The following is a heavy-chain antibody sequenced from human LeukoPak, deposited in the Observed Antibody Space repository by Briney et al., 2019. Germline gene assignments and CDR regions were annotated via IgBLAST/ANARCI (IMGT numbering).Heavy chain of an antibody. D-gene: IGHD2/OR15-2a*01. V-gene: IGHV1-18*01. CDR2: ISTYNVNT. Sequence: ASVKVSCKASGYTFTGFGISWVRQAPGQGLEWMGWISTYNVNTNYAQKFQGRVTMTTDTSTSTAYMELRSLRSDDTAVYYCARERGRVVIDYFDYWGQGTLVTVSS. CDR3: ARERGRVVIDYFDY. CDR1: GYTFTGFG. J-gene: IGHJ4*02.